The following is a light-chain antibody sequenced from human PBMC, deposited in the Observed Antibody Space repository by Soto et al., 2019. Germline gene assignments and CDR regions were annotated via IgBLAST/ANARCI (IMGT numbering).Light chain of an antibody. V-gene: IGKV3-15*01. CDR1: QTVSRN. CDR3: QQYNNWPRT. CDR2: GAS. J-gene: IGKJ1*01. Sequence: EVVMTQSPATLSVSPGERATLSCRASQTVSRNLAWYQQRPGQAPRLLIYGASNRATGVSARFSGSGSGTEFTLTISSLQSEDFAVYYCQQYNNWPRTFGQGTKVDIK.